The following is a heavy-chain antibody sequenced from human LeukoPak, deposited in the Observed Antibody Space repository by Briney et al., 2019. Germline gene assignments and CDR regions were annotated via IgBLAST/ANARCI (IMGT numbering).Heavy chain of an antibody. CDR3: ARGDSSSWYFLGAFDV. CDR2: AYFRSKWYN. D-gene: IGHD6-13*01. J-gene: IGHJ3*01. Sequence: SQTLSLTCAISGDSISSNSATWNWIRQSPSRGLEWLGRAYFRSKWYNDYALSMKIRITINPDPFKNQFSLQLISVTPEDTAVYYCARGDSSSWYFLGAFDVWGQGTMVTVSS. V-gene: IGHV6-1*01. CDR1: GDSISSNSAT.